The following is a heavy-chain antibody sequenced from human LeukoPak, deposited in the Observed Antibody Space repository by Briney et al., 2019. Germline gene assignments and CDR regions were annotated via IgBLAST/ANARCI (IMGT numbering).Heavy chain of an antibody. Sequence: PSEALSLTCTVSGGSISSYYWSWIRQPPGKGLEWIGYIYYSGSTNYNPSLKSRVTISVDTSKNQFSLKLSSVTAADTAVYYCARDRTTSHFDYWGQGTLVTVSS. CDR1: GGSISSYY. J-gene: IGHJ4*02. D-gene: IGHD4-17*01. CDR3: ARDRTTSHFDY. V-gene: IGHV4-59*01. CDR2: IYYSGST.